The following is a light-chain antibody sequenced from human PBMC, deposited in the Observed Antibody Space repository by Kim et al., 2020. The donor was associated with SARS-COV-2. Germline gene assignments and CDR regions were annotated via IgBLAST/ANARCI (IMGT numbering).Light chain of an antibody. CDR1: QSVSSSY. CDR2: GAS. J-gene: IGKJ2*03. Sequence: VSQGERATLSCRASQSVSSSYLAWYQQKPGQATRLLIYGASSRATGIPDRFSGSGSGTDFTLTISRLEPEDFAVYYCQQYGSSPRFGQGTKLEI. V-gene: IGKV3-20*01. CDR3: QQYGSSPR.